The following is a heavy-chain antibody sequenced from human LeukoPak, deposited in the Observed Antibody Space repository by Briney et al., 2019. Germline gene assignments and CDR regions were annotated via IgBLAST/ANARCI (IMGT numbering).Heavy chain of an antibody. V-gene: IGHV3-53*04. CDR3: ALDWPLTD. CDR2: IYSAGSGGAT. J-gene: IGHJ4*02. CDR1: GFTVSSNY. Sequence: QSGGSLRLSCAASGFTVSSNYMSWVRQAPGKGLEWVAAIYSAGSGGATYYADSVKGRFTVSRHDSENTLYLQMNSLRPEDTAVYYCALDWPLTDWGQGTLVTVSS.